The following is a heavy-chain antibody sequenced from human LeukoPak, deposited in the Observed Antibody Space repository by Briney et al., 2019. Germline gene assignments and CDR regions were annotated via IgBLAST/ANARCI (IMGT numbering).Heavy chain of an antibody. D-gene: IGHD4-17*01. V-gene: IGHV3-53*01. CDR2: IYSGGST. CDR1: GFTVSSNY. Sequence: PGGSLRLSCAAPGFTVSSNYMSWVRQAPGKGLEWVSVIYSGGSTYYADSVKGRFTISRDNAKNTLYLQMNSLRAEDTAVYYCARAILTPGGATVTRYFDYWGQGALVTVSS. CDR3: ARAILTPGGATVTRYFDY. J-gene: IGHJ4*02.